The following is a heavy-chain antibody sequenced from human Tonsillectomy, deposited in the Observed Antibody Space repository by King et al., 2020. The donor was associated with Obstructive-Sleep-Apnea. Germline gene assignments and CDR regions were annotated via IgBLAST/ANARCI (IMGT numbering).Heavy chain of an antibody. CDR3: SSDPRGSPRNTFDI. Sequence: QLQESGPGLVKPSETLSLTCTVSGGSTSGDSWSWIRQPHGKGLAWIVYLSYDGPTNYNPSLESQVTISVGPSKNQFSLKLNSMTAADTAVYYCSSDPRGSPRNTFDIRGLGTMVTVSS. V-gene: IGHV4-59*01. J-gene: IGHJ3*02. CDR1: GGSTSGDS. D-gene: IGHD5-12*01. CDR2: LSYDGPT.